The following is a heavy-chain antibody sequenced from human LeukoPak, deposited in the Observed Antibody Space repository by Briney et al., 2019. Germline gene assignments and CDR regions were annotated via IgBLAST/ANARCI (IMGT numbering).Heavy chain of an antibody. D-gene: IGHD1-26*01. Sequence: GGSLRLSCTASGFTFSSYAMSWVRQAPGKGLEWVSTISGSGGSTYYADSVKGRFTISRDNSKNTLYLQMNSLRAEDTAVYYCAKGGKWDVTPFDYWGQGTLVTVSS. CDR2: ISGSGGST. V-gene: IGHV3-23*01. CDR3: AKGGKWDVTPFDY. J-gene: IGHJ4*02. CDR1: GFTFSSYA.